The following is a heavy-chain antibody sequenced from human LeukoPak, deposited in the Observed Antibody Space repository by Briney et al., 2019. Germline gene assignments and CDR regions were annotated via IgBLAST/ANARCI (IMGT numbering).Heavy chain of an antibody. V-gene: IGHV3-23*01. D-gene: IGHD6-13*01. J-gene: IGHJ4*02. CDR2: ISGSGGST. Sequence: GGSLRLSCAASGFTFSSYAMSWVRQAPGKGLEWVSAISGSGGSTYYADSMKGRFTISRDNSKNTLYLQMNSLRAEDTAVYYCAKDLLKYSSSWYLPDYWGQGTLVTVSS. CDR3: AKDLLKYSSSWYLPDY. CDR1: GFTFSSYA.